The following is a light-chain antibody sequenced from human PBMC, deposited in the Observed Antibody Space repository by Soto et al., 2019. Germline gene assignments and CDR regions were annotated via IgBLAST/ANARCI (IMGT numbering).Light chain of an antibody. CDR3: QQYNNWPRP. CDR2: GAS. CDR1: QSVGSD. J-gene: IGKJ1*01. V-gene: IGKV3-15*01. Sequence: DIVMTQYPGSLSVSPGERVTLSCRASQSVGSDLAWYQQKPGQAPRLLSYGASTRATGIPARFSGSGSGTEFTLTISSLQSEDFAVYYCQQYNNWPRPFGQGTKVDIK.